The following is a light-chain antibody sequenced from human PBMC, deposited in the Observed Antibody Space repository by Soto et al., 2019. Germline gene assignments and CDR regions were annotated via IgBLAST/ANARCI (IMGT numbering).Light chain of an antibody. CDR3: QQRSNWPLT. J-gene: IGKJ4*01. Sequence: EIVLTQSPATLSLSPGERATLSCRASQSVSSYLAWYQQKPGQAPRLLIYDASNRATGIPARFSGSGSGTYITLTISSLEPEDFAVYYCQQRSNWPLTFGGGTNVEIK. CDR2: DAS. CDR1: QSVSSY. V-gene: IGKV3-11*01.